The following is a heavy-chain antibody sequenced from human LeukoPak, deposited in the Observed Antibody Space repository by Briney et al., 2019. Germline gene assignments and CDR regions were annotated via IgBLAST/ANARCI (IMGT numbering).Heavy chain of an antibody. D-gene: IGHD3-16*01. CDR2: INPNSGGT. J-gene: IGHJ3*02. CDR3: ARDHGALDAFDI. Sequence: GASVKVSCKASGYTFTGYYIHWVRQAPGQGLEWMGWINPNSGGTNYAQKFQGRVTMTRDTSISTAYMELSRLRSDDTGVYYCARDHGALDAFDIWGQGTMVTVSS. V-gene: IGHV1-2*02. CDR1: GYTFTGYY.